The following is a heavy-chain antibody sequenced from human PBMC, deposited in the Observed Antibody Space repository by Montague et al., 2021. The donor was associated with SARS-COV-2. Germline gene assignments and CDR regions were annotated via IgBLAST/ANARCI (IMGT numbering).Heavy chain of an antibody. CDR2: INQSGRT. Sequence: TLSLTCTVYGGSLSGYYWSWIRQPPEKGLEWIGEINQSGRTNNNPSLKSRVIISVDTSKDQFSLKLSSVTAADTAVYYCARDSRTSGWGYWYHGLDVWGQGTTVIVSS. V-gene: IGHV4-34*09. D-gene: IGHD6-19*01. CDR1: GGSLSGYY. J-gene: IGHJ6*02. CDR3: ARDSRTSGWGYWYHGLDV.